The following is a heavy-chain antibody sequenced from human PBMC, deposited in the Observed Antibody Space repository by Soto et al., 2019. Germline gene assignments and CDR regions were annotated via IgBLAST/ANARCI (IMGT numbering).Heavy chain of an antibody. J-gene: IGHJ5*02. CDR2: IYHGGST. D-gene: IGHD3-9*01. CDR1: GDSISSSNW. Sequence: QVQLQESGPGLVKPSRTLSLTCAVSGDSISSSNWWSWVRQPPGKGLEWIGEIYHGGSTKYNPSLKSRVTISIDKSKNQFSLKMTSVTAADTAVYYCARRSWTGYYFSWGQGTLVTVSS. V-gene: IGHV4-4*02. CDR3: ARRSWTGYYFS.